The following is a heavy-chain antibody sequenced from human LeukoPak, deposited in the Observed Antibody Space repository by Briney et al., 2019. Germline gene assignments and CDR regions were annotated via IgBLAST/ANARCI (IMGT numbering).Heavy chain of an antibody. CDR1: GFTITASS. CDR3: ARVRGSWYMDL. Sequence: GGTLRLSCVASGFTITASSMNWVPEAAGKGLKWVSYITRSSGSAISYADSVKGSFTISRDNAKNSLYLHMNNVRVEDMAVYYCARVRGSWYMDLWGKGTTVTVSS. V-gene: IGHV3-48*01. D-gene: IGHD3-10*01. CDR2: ITRSSGSAI. J-gene: IGHJ6*03.